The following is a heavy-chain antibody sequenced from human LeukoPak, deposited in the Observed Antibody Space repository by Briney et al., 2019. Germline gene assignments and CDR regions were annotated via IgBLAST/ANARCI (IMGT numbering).Heavy chain of an antibody. Sequence: PGGSLRLSCAASGFTFSSYWMHWVRQAPGKGLVWVSRIYSDGSSYTADSVKGRFTISRDNAKKSLYLQMNSLRAEDTAVYYCARVNPLLAPGAFDIWGQGTMVTVSS. CDR3: ARVNPLLAPGAFDI. V-gene: IGHV3-74*03. CDR1: GFTFSSYW. CDR2: IYSDGSSY. J-gene: IGHJ3*02. D-gene: IGHD2-15*01.